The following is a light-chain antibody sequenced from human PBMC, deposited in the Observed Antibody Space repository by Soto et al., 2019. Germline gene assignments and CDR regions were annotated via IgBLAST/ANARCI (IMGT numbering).Light chain of an antibody. Sequence: EIVLTQSPGTLSLPPGERATLSCRASQIVRSTYLAWFQQKPGQAPRLLIYGASTRATGIPDRFSGSGSGTDFTLTISGLEPEDFATYYCQQYNTFPWTFGQGTKVDIK. J-gene: IGKJ1*01. V-gene: IGKV3-20*01. CDR2: GAS. CDR1: QIVRSTY. CDR3: QQYNTFPWT.